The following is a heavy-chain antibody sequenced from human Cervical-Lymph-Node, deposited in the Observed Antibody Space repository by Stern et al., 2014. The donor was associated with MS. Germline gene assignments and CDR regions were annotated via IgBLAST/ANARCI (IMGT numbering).Heavy chain of an antibody. J-gene: IGHJ4*02. Sequence: EGQLGGSGGGLANPGGSLRVSCGASGFILSNARMSWARQAPGQGLEWVGRIKSNSDGGTADYAEVVKGRFIISRDDSKNTLSLQMNNLKTEDTALYFCFTTAFPKWGQGTTVTVSS. CDR3: FTTAFPK. D-gene: IGHD5-18*01. CDR1: GFILSNAR. V-gene: IGHV3-15*01. CDR2: IKSNSDGGTA.